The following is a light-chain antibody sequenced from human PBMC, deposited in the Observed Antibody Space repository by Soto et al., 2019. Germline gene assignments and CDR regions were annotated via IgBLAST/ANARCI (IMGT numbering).Light chain of an antibody. CDR3: QQYKTYSM. CDR2: DAS. V-gene: IGKV1-5*01. J-gene: IGKJ1*01. Sequence: DIQTTQSPSTLSASVGDRVTFTCRASQSISSWLAWYQQKPGKAPKLLIYDASSLKGGVPSRFSGSGSGTEFTLTISSLQPDDFATYYCQQYKTYSMFGQGTKV. CDR1: QSISSW.